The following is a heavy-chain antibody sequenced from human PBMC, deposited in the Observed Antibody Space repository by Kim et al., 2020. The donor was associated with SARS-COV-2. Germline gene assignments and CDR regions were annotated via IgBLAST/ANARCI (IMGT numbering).Heavy chain of an antibody. CDR2: ISYDGSNK. CDR1: GFTFSSYA. CDR3: ARLSGGSP. J-gene: IGHJ5*02. D-gene: IGHD2-15*01. V-gene: IGHV3-30*04. Sequence: GGSLRLSCAASGFTFSSYAMHWVRQAPGKGLEWVAVISYDGSNKYYADSVKGRFTISRDNSKNTLYLQMNSLRAEDTAVYYCARLSGGSPWGQGTLVTVSS.